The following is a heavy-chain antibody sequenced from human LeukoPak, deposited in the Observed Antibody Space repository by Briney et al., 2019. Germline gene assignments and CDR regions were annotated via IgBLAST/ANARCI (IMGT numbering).Heavy chain of an antibody. CDR2: IYSGGST. Sequence: ETLSLTCAVYGGSFSGYYWSWVRQAPGKGLEWVSVIYSGGSTYYADSVKGRFTISRHNSKNTLYLQMNSLRAEDTAVYYCARVVSGYSYGYKTVDYWGQGTLVTVSS. CDR1: GGSFSGYY. V-gene: IGHV3-53*04. CDR3: ARVVSGYSYGYKTVDY. J-gene: IGHJ4*02. D-gene: IGHD5-18*01.